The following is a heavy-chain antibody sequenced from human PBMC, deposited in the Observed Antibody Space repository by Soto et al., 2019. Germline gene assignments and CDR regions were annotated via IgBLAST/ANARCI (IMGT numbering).Heavy chain of an antibody. Sequence: PSETLSLTCTVSGGSISSYYWSWIRQPPGKGLEWIGYIYYGGSTNYNPSLKSRVTISVDTSKNQFSLKLSSVTAADTAVYYCARRDGSGRQVGYMDVWGRGTTVTAP. CDR3: ARRDGSGRQVGYMDV. CDR2: IYYGGST. J-gene: IGHJ6*03. D-gene: IGHD6-19*01. CDR1: GGSISSYY. V-gene: IGHV4-59*08.